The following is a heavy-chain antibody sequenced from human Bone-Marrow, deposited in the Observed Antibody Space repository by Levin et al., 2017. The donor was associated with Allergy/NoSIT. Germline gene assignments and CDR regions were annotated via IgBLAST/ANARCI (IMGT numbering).Heavy chain of an antibody. CDR2: ISPKNGDT. Sequence: ASVKVSCKASGYTFTKYGIIWVRQAPGQGLEWMGWISPKNGDTNYEQHFQGRVTLTTDKSTTTAFMELRGLRSDDPAVYYCARGDCSGGDCFSGRRDGYNFYRYYGMDVWGQGTSITVSS. V-gene: IGHV1-18*01. J-gene: IGHJ6*02. CDR1: GYTFTKYG. D-gene: IGHD2-21*02. CDR3: ARGDCSGGDCFSGRRDGYNFYRYYGMDV.